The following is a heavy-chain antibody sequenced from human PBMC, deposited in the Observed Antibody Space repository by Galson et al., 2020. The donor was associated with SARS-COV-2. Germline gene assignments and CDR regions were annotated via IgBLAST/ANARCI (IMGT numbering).Heavy chain of an antibody. CDR1: GFSFSTYA. J-gene: IGHJ4*02. D-gene: IGHD6-6*01. V-gene: IGHV3-23*01. CDR3: AKGRYTGSYYFGY. CDR2: ISANTATT. Sequence: QAGGSLRFSCAASGFSFSTYAMSWVRQGPGKGLEWVSSISANTATTNYADSVKGRFTISRDHSKNTMYLQINSLRVDDTAVYYCAKGRYTGSYYFGYWGQGTLVSVSS.